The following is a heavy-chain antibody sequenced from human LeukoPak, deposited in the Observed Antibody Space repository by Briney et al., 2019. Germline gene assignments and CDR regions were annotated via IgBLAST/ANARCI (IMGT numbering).Heavy chain of an antibody. V-gene: IGHV4-34*01. CDR1: GGSFSGYY. CDR3: ARDRRYYYDSSGYRDDAFDI. D-gene: IGHD3-22*01. Sequence: SETLSLTCAGYGGSFSGYYWSWIRQPPGKGLEWIGEINHSGSTNYNPSLKSRVTISVDTSKNQFSLKLSSVTAADTAVYYCARDRRYYYDSSGYRDDAFDIWGQGTMVTVSS. CDR2: INHSGST. J-gene: IGHJ3*02.